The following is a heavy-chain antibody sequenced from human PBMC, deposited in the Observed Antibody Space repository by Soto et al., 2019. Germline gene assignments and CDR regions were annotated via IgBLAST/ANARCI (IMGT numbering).Heavy chain of an antibody. V-gene: IGHV4-34*01. J-gene: IGHJ4*02. CDR1: GGSFSGYY. Sequence: QVQLQQWGAGLLKPSETLSLTRAVYGGSFSGYYWRWIRQPPGKGLEWVGEINHSGSTNYNPSLKSRVTISVDTSKNQFSLKLSSVTAADTAVYYCARGSSSDFWSGYYTGIHPYFDYWGQGTLVTVSS. CDR2: INHSGST. D-gene: IGHD3-3*01. CDR3: ARGSSSDFWSGYYTGIHPYFDY.